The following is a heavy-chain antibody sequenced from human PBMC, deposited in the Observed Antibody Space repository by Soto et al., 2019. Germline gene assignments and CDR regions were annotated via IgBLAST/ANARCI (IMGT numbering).Heavy chain of an antibody. V-gene: IGHV3-30*18. J-gene: IGHJ6*02. CDR2: ISYDGSNK. CDR1: GFTFSSYG. CDR3: AKDVPYLSYYYYGMDV. Sequence: PGGSLRLSCAASGFTFSSYGMHWVRQAPGKGLEWVAVISYDGSNKYYADSVKGRFTISRDNSKSTLYLQMNSLRAEDTAVYYCAKDVPYLSYYYYGMDVWGQGTTVTVSS.